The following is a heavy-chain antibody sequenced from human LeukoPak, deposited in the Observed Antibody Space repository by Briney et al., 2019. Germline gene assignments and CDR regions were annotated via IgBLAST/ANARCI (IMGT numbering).Heavy chain of an antibody. D-gene: IGHD6-13*01. CDR1: GFTFSSHW. V-gene: IGHV3-7*01. J-gene: IGHJ6*03. Sequence: GGSPRLSCAASGFTFSSHWMNWVRQAPGKGLEWVANINQDGSVKYYVDSVKGRFTISRDNAKNSLYLQMNSLRAEDTAVYYCARRDVATAGDYSYYYMDVWGKGTTVTVSS. CDR2: INQDGSVK. CDR3: ARRDVATAGDYSYYYMDV.